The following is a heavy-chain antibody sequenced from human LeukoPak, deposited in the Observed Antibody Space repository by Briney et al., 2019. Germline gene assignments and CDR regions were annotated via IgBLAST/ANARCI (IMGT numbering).Heavy chain of an antibody. D-gene: IGHD5-18*01. Sequence: TGGSLRLSCAASGFTFTTYGMHWVRQAPGKGLVWVSRIMSDGRSTYADSVKGRFTISRDTAKNTLYLQMNSLRAEDTAVYYCARDRGGYTYSHDYWGQGTLVTVSS. V-gene: IGHV3-74*01. CDR3: ARDRGGYTYSHDY. CDR1: GFTFTTYG. CDR2: IMSDGRST. J-gene: IGHJ4*02.